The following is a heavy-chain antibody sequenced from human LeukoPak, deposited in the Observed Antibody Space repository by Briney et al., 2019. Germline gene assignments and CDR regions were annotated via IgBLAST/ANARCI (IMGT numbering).Heavy chain of an antibody. D-gene: IGHD3-3*01. CDR1: GGTFSNYV. V-gene: IGHV1-69*13. CDR3: AGRYDFWSGYPSEYNRNYYYYMDV. CDR2: IIPIFATA. Sequence: SVKVSCKASGGTFSNYVINWVRQAPGQGLEWMGGIIPIFATADYAQKFQGRVTITADESTSTAYMELSSLRSEDTAVYYCAGRYDFWSGYPSEYNRNYYYYMDVWGKGTTVTVSS. J-gene: IGHJ6*03.